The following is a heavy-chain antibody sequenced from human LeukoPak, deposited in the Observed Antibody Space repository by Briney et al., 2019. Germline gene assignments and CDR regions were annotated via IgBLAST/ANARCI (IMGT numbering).Heavy chain of an antibody. V-gene: IGHV3-21*04. CDR2: ISSSSSYI. CDR1: GFTFSSYS. D-gene: IGHD3-22*01. J-gene: IGHJ4*02. CDR3: AKGIYDSSGYPFDY. Sequence: GGSLRLSCAASGFTFSSYSMNWVRQAPGKGPEWVSSISSSSSYIYYADSVKGRFTISRDNAKNSLYLQMNSVRAEDTAVYYCAKGIYDSSGYPFDYWGQGTLVTVSS.